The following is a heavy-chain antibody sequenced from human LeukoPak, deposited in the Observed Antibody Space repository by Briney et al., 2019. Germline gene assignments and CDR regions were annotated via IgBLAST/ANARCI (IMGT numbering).Heavy chain of an antibody. J-gene: IGHJ3*02. CDR3: AKDSGTMIVVVIANDAFDI. Sequence: GGSLRLSCAASGFTFSSYAMSWVRQAPGKGLEWVSAISGSGGSTYYADSVKGRFTISRDNSKNTLYLQMNSLRAEDTAVYYCAKDSGTMIVVVIANDAFDIWGQGTMVTVSS. D-gene: IGHD3-22*01. CDR2: ISGSGGST. CDR1: GFTFSSYA. V-gene: IGHV3-23*01.